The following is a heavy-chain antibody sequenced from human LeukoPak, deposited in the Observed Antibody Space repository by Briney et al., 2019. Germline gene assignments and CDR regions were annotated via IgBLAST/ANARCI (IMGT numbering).Heavy chain of an antibody. Sequence: GGSLRLSCAASGLTFSNYALHWVRQAPGKGLEWVALVSFDGSDQIYADSVKGRFAISRDNSKNTLYLEMTGLKSEDTAVYYCASVKWGCGSSGYFCENDAFDIWGRGTMVTVSS. CDR1: GLTFSNYA. V-gene: IGHV3-30*09. D-gene: IGHD3-22*01. CDR2: VSFDGSDQ. CDR3: ASVKWGCGSSGYFCENDAFDI. J-gene: IGHJ3*02.